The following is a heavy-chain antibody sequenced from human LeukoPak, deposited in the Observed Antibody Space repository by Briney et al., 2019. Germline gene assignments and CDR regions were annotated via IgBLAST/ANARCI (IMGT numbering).Heavy chain of an antibody. D-gene: IGHD6-13*01. CDR3: ARDGALAAVFDY. CDR2: ISYDGSNK. V-gene: IGHV3-30-3*01. Sequence: AGGSLRLSCAASGFTFSSYAMHWVRQAPGKGLEWVAVISYDGSNKYYADSVKGRFTISRDNSKNTLYLQMNSLRAEDTAVYYCARDGALAAVFDYWGQGTLVTVSS. J-gene: IGHJ4*02. CDR1: GFTFSSYA.